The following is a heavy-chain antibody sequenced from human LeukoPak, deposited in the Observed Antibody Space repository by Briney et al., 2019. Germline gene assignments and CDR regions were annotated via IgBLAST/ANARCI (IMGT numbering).Heavy chain of an antibody. CDR1: GFTFSNYE. J-gene: IGHJ3*02. CDR3: ARVVSLIVVVIDAFDI. CDR2: INSLGSTI. Sequence: PGGSLRLSCAASGFTFSNYEMNWVRQAPGKGLEWVSFINSLGSTIYYANSVKGRFTISRDNAKNSLYLQMNSLRAEDTAVYYCARVVSLIVVVIDAFDIWGQGTMVTVSS. V-gene: IGHV3-48*03. D-gene: IGHD3-22*01.